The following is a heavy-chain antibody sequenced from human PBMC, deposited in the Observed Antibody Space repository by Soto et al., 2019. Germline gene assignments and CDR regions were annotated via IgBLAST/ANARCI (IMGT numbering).Heavy chain of an antibody. Sequence: SETLSLTCTFSGCSISSYYWSWIRQPPGKGLEWIGYIYYSGSTNYNPSLKSRVTISVDTSKNQFSLKLTSVTAADTAVYYCARHPTVTEYYFDYWGQGTLVTVSS. D-gene: IGHD4-17*01. V-gene: IGHV4-59*08. CDR3: ARHPTVTEYYFDY. J-gene: IGHJ4*02. CDR2: IYYSGST. CDR1: GCSISSYY.